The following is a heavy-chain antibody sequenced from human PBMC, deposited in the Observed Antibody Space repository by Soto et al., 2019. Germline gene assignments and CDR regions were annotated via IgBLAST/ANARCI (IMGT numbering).Heavy chain of an antibody. CDR1: GFTFISYS. D-gene: IGHD3-3*01. CDR2: ISSSSSYI. Sequence: GGSLRLSCAASGFTFISYSMNWVLQAPWKGLEWVSSISSSSSYIYYADSVKGRFTISRDNAKNSLYLQMNSLRAEDTAVYYCAREYDFWSGYPAGAFDIWGQRTMVTVSS. J-gene: IGHJ3*02. V-gene: IGHV3-21*01. CDR3: AREYDFWSGYPAGAFDI.